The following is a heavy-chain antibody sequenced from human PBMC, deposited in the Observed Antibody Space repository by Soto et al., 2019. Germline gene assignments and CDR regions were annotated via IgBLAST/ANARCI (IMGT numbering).Heavy chain of an antibody. Sequence: GASVKVSCKASGYTFTSYCISWVRQAPGQGLEWMGWISAYNGNTNYAQKLQGRVTMTTDTSTSTAYMELRSLRSDDTAVYYCARDLVPAALPQNWFDPWGQGTLVTVSS. V-gene: IGHV1-18*04. CDR2: ISAYNGNT. CDR3: ARDLVPAALPQNWFDP. CDR1: GYTFTSYC. D-gene: IGHD2-2*02. J-gene: IGHJ5*02.